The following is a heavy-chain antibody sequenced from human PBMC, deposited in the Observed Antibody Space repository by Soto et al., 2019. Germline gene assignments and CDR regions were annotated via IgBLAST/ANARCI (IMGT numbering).Heavy chain of an antibody. J-gene: IGHJ6*04. D-gene: IGHD6-13*01. V-gene: IGHV3-33*01. CDR1: GFTFSSSD. CDR3: ERDTGTLGSWNSYQLYVMAA. CDR2: IWYDGNNK. Sequence: GGSLRLSCETSGFTFSSSDMHWVRQAPGKELEWVALIWYDGNNKYHADSVRGRFTISRDNSKNTLYLQMNSLRAEDTAVYYCERDTGTLGSWNSYQLYVMAAWGEGTTVTVAS.